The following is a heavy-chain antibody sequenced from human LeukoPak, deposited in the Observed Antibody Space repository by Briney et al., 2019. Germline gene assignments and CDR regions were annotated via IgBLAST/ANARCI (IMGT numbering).Heavy chain of an antibody. V-gene: IGHV4-39*01. CDR3: AKLTCSSTFCPLDY. D-gene: IGHD2-2*01. CDR2: VSYSGTT. CDR1: GGSISSSSFF. J-gene: IGHJ4*02. Sequence: KASETLPLTCTVSGGSISSSSFFWAWIRQPPGKGLEWIGTVSYSGTTYYSPSLKSRVTISVDTSKNQFSLRLTSVTAADTVLYYCAKLTCSSTFCPLDYWGQGTLVTVSS.